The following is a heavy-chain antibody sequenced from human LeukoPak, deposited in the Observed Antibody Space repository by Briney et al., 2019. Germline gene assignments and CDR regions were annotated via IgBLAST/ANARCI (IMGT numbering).Heavy chain of an antibody. D-gene: IGHD6-19*01. CDR3: ARAGAVAGYFDY. V-gene: IGHV1-69*13. CDR2: IIPIFGTA. J-gene: IGHJ4*02. CDR1: GYTLTELS. Sequence: SVKVSCKVSGYTLTELSMHWVRQAPGQGLEWMGGIIPIFGTANYAQKFQGRVTITADESTSTAYMELSSLRSEDTAVYYCARAGAVAGYFDYWGQGTLVTVSS.